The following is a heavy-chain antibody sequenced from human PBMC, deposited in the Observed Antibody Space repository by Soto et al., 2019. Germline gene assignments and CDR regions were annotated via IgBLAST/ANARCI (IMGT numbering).Heavy chain of an antibody. D-gene: IGHD2-2*01. CDR3: ASTRLDASMPIIQWDYFDY. CDR1: GGSISSYY. V-gene: IGHV4-59*08. Sequence: SETLSLTCTVSGGSISSYYWSWIRQPPGKGLEWIGYIYYSGSTNYNPSLKSRVTISVDTSKNQFSLKLSSVTAADTAVYYRASTRLDASMPIIQWDYFDYWGQGTLVTVSS. CDR2: IYYSGST. J-gene: IGHJ4*02.